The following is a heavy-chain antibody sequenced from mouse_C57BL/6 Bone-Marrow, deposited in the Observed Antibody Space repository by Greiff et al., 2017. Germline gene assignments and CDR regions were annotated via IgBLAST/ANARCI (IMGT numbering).Heavy chain of an antibody. CDR2: INPCSDYT. CDR1: GYTFTTYC. D-gene: IGHD2-1*01. V-gene: IGHV1-7*01. J-gene: IGHJ1*03. CDR3: ARGNYVNSGYWYFDV. Sequence: QVQLQQSGAELVKPGASVKLSCKASGYTFTTYCMHWVKQSPGQGLDWIGNINPCSDYTKYNDKFKDKATLTADNSSSTAYMLLSSLTYDDSAVYYCARGNYVNSGYWYFDVWGTGTTVTVTS.